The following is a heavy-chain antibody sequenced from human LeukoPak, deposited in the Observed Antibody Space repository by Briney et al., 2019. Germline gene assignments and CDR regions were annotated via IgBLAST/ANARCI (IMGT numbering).Heavy chain of an antibody. Sequence: KPSETLSLTCTVSGGSISNYYWVWIRQPAGRGLEWIGRIYASGNTNYNRSLKSRVTISVDTSKNQFSLKLSSVTAADTAVYYCARGADSSGYYSIFYFDYWGQGTLVTVSS. J-gene: IGHJ4*02. D-gene: IGHD3-22*01. CDR2: IYASGNT. CDR1: GGSISNYY. CDR3: ARGADSSGYYSIFYFDY. V-gene: IGHV4-4*07.